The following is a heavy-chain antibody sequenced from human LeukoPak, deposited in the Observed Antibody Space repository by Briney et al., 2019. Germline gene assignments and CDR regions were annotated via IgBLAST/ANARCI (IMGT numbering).Heavy chain of an antibody. J-gene: IGHJ4*02. D-gene: IGHD5-18*01. CDR1: GGSISSGSYY. Sequence: SETPSLTCTVSGGSISSGSYYWSWIRQPAGKGLEWIGRVYSSGSTYYNPSLKSRVTISVDTSKNQFSLKLSSVTAADTAVYYCARVSYSSGAPHFDYWGQGTLVTVSS. V-gene: IGHV4-61*02. CDR2: VYSSGST. CDR3: ARVSYSSGAPHFDY.